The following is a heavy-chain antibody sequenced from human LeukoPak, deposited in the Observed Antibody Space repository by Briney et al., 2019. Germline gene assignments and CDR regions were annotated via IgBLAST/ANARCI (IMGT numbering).Heavy chain of an antibody. CDR1: GFIFSNYY. CDR2: INWNGGST. CDR3: ARRLDMVTFDY. J-gene: IGHJ4*02. V-gene: IGHV3-20*04. Sequence: GGSLRLSCAASGFIFSNYYMHWVRQAPGKGLEWVSGINWNGGSTGYADSVKGRFTISRDNAKNSLYLQMNSLRAEDTALYYCARRLDMVTFDYWGQGTLVTVSS. D-gene: IGHD5-18*01.